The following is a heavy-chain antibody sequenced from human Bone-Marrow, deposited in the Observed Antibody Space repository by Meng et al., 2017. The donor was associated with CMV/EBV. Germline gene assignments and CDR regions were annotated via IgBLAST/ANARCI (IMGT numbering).Heavy chain of an antibody. CDR2: ISSSSSYI. J-gene: IGHJ2*01. Sequence: GESLKISCAASGFTVSSNYMSWVRQAPGKGLEWVSSISSSSSYIYYADSVKGRFTISRDNAKNSLYLQMNSLRAEDTAVYYCARAGGNSIYWYFDLWGRGTLITVSS. CDR1: GFTVSSNY. V-gene: IGHV3-21*01. CDR3: ARAGGNSIYWYFDL. D-gene: IGHD4-23*01.